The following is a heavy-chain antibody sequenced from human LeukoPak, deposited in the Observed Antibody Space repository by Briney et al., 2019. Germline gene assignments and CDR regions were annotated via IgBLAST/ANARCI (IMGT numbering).Heavy chain of an antibody. CDR2: ISGDGVST. CDR1: GFTFSSYA. V-gene: IGHV3-43*02. J-gene: IGHJ4*02. Sequence: GGSLRLSCSASGFTFSSYAMHWVRQAPGKGLEWVSLISGDGVSTFYADSVKGRFSISRDNSKNSLYLEMNSLRTEDAAMYYCAKESGKFDYWGQGTLVAISS. CDR3: AKESGKFDY.